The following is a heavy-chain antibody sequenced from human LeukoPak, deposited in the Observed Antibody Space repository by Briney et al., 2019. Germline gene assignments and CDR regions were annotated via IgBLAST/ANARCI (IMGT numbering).Heavy chain of an antibody. D-gene: IGHD5-12*01. V-gene: IGHV5-51*03. CDR3: ARLVYSGYEGRISDY. CDR2: IYPGDSDT. CDR1: GYSFTSYW. J-gene: IGHJ4*02. Sequence: GESLKISCKGSGYSFTSYWIGWVRQMPGKGLEWMGIIYPGDSDTRYSPSFQGQVTISADKSISTAYLQWSSLKASDTAMYYCARLVYSGYEGRISDYWGQGTLVTVSS.